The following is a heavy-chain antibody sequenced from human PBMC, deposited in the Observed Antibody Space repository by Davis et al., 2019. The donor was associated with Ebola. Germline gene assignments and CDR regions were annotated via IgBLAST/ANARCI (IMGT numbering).Heavy chain of an antibody. Sequence: SVKVSSKAAGGTFSSYTITWVRQAAGQGPEWMGSIIPILGIAGYAQKFQGRVTITADKSTSTASMELSSLRSEDTAVYYCARGAGTAIRAYYFDYWGQGTLVTVSS. J-gene: IGHJ4*02. CDR2: IIPILGIA. CDR3: ARGAGTAIRAYYFDY. D-gene: IGHD2-21*02. CDR1: GGTFSSYT. V-gene: IGHV1-69*02.